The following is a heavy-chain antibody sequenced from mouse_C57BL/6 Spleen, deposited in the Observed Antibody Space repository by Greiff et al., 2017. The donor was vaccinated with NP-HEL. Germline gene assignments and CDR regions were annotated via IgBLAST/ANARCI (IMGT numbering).Heavy chain of an antibody. V-gene: IGHV1-76*01. CDR1: GYTFTDYY. Sequence: QVQLQQSGAELVRPGASVKLSCKASGYTFTDYYINWVKQRPGQGLEWIARIYPGSGNTYYNEKFKGKATLTAEKSSSTAYMQLSSLTSEDSAVYFCARAGLRGGFAYWGQGTLVTVSA. J-gene: IGHJ3*01. CDR3: ARAGLRGGFAY. D-gene: IGHD1-1*01. CDR2: IYPGSGNT.